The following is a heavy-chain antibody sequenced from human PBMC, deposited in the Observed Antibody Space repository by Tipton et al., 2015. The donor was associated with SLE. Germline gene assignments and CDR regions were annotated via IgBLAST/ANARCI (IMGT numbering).Heavy chain of an antibody. Sequence: TLSLTCTVFGGSISSYYWGWIRQPAGEGLVWFGRIYTSGSTNYNPSLKSRVTMSVDTSKNQFSLKLSSVTAADTAVYYCAREYPIAAAGAEAFDIWSQGTMVTVSS. CDR3: AREYPIAAAGAEAFDI. CDR1: GGSISSYY. J-gene: IGHJ3*02. V-gene: IGHV4-4*07. D-gene: IGHD6-13*01. CDR2: IYTSGST.